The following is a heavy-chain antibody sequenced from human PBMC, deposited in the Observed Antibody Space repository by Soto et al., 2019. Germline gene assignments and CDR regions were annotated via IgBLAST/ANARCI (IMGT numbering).Heavy chain of an antibody. J-gene: IGHJ6*02. CDR3: SRPPRITMVRGVIGYGMDV. CDR1: DGSISSSSYY. Sequence: SETLSLTCTVSDGSISSSSYYWGWIRQPPGKGLEWIGSIYYSGSTYYNPSLKSRVTISVDTSKNQFSLKLSSVTAADTAVYYCSRPPRITMVRGVIGYGMDVWGQGTTVTVSS. V-gene: IGHV4-39*01. D-gene: IGHD3-10*01. CDR2: IYYSGST.